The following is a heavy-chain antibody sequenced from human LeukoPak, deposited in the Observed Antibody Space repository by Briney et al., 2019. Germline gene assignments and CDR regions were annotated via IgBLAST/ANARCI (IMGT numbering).Heavy chain of an antibody. CDR1: GGSISSYY. CDR2: IYYSGST. Sequence: SETLSLTCTVSGGSISSYYWSWIRQPPGKGLEWIGYIYYSGSTNYNPSLKSRVTISVDTSKNQFSLKLSSVTAADTAVYYCARLRLDYDSSGCFDYWGQGTLVTVSS. V-gene: IGHV4-59*01. CDR3: ARLRLDYDSSGCFDY. J-gene: IGHJ4*02. D-gene: IGHD3-22*01.